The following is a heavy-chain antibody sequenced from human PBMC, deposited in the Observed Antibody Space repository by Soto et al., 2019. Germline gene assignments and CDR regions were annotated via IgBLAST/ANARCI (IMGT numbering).Heavy chain of an antibody. CDR2: ISSSSSTI. V-gene: IGHV3-48*01. D-gene: IGHD3-10*01. CDR3: ARESMNYYGSGSYSFDY. CDR1: GFTFSSYS. J-gene: IGHJ4*02. Sequence: EVQLVESGGGLVQPGGSLRLSCAASGFTFSSYSMNWVRQAPGKGLEWVSYISSSSSTIYYVDSVKGRFTISRDNAKNSLYLQMNSLRAEDTAVYYCARESMNYYGSGSYSFDYWGQGTLVTVSS.